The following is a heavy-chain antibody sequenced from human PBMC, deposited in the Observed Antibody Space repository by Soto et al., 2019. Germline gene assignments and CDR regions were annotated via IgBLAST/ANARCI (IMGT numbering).Heavy chain of an antibody. D-gene: IGHD2-2*01. CDR1: GFTFSSYA. CDR2: ISYDGSNK. Sequence: PGGSLRLSCAASGFTFSSYAMHWVRQAPGKGLEWVAVISYDGSNKYYADSVKGRFTISRDNSKNTLYLQMNSLRAEDTAVYYCAREVVPAAPRGWFDPWGQGTLVTVSS. V-gene: IGHV3-30-3*01. J-gene: IGHJ5*02. CDR3: AREVVPAAPRGWFDP.